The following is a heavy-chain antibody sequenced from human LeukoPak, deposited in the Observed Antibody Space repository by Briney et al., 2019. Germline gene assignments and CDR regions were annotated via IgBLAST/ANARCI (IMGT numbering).Heavy chain of an antibody. J-gene: IGHJ4*02. D-gene: IGHD6-19*01. V-gene: IGHV4-4*02. Sequence: SETLSLTCAVSGGSIISSNWWCWVRQPPGKGLEWIGEIYHSGSTNYNPSLKSRVTISADKSKNQFSLKLTSVTAADTAVYFYVAAAVAIDYWGQGILVTVSS. CDR1: GGSIISSNW. CDR2: IYHSGST. CDR3: VAAAVAIDY.